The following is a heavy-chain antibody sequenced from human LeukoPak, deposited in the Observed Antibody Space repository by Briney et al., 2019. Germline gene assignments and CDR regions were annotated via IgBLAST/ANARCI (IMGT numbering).Heavy chain of an antibody. CDR3: ARVVVVPAANLNDNWFDP. Sequence: SETLSLTCTVSGGSISSYYWSWIRQPAGKGLEWIGRIYTSGSTNYNPSLKSRVTISVDTSKNQFSLKLSSVTAADTAVYYCARVVVVPAANLNDNWFDPWGQGTLVTVSS. D-gene: IGHD2-2*01. V-gene: IGHV4-4*07. CDR1: GGSISSYY. J-gene: IGHJ5*02. CDR2: IYTSGST.